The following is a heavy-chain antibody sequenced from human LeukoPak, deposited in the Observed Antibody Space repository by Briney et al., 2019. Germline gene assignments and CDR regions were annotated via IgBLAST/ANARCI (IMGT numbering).Heavy chain of an antibody. CDR2: ISYDGSNK. Sequence: SCKASGYTFTAYFMHWVRQAPGKGLEWVAVISYDGSNKYYADSVKGRFTISRDNSKNTLYLQMNSLRAEDTAVYYCARSCSGGSCYYYYYGMDVWGQGTTVTVSS. V-gene: IGHV3-30*19. CDR1: GYTFTAYF. J-gene: IGHJ6*02. CDR3: ARSCSGGSCYYYYYGMDV. D-gene: IGHD2-15*01.